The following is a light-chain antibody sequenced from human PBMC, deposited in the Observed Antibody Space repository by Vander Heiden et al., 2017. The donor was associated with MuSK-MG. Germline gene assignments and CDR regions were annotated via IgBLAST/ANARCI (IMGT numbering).Light chain of an antibody. CDR1: SRRSYY. J-gene: IGLJ2*01. V-gene: IGLV3-19*01. CDR3: NARDSSGNPS. CDR2: GKN. Sequence: SSELTEDPAVSVALGQTVRITCQGDSRRSYYASWDQQKPGQAPVLVIYGKNNRTSGIPDRFSGSSSGNTASLTITGAKAEDEADYYCNARDSSGNPSFGGGTKLTVL.